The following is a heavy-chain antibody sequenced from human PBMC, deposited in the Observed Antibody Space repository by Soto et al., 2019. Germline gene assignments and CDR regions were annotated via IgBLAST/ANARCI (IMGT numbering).Heavy chain of an antibody. CDR3: ARDPDMTTVTLDS. Sequence: PSETLSLTCTVSGGSISSYYWSWIRQPPGKGLEWIGYIYSSGSTNYNPSLKSRVTISIDTSKNQFSLKLSSVTAADTAVYYCARDPDMTTVTLDSWGRGTLVTVSS. CDR1: GGSISSYY. CDR2: IYSSGST. J-gene: IGHJ4*02. V-gene: IGHV4-59*01. D-gene: IGHD4-17*01.